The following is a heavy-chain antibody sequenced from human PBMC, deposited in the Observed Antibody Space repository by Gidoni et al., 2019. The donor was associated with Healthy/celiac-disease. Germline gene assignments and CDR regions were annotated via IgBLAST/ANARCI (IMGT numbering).Heavy chain of an antibody. CDR1: GFARSSIE. J-gene: IGHJ6*02. CDR2: IGSSGSTI. V-gene: IGHV3-48*03. D-gene: IGHD6-13*01. CDR3: ARDRVAAAGNYYYGMDV. Sequence: EVQLVESGGGLVQPGGSLRLSCAAPGFARSSIEMNWVRQAPGHGLEWVSYIGSSGSTIYDSDAVKGRFTISRDNAKNSLYLQMNSLRAEETAVYYCARDRVAAAGNYYYGMDVWGQGTTVTVSS.